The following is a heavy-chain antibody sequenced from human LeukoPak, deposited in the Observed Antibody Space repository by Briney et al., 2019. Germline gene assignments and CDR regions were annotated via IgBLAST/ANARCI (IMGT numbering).Heavy chain of an antibody. Sequence: ASVNVSCKASGYMFTGYYMHWVRQAPGQGLEWMGIIKPSGGSTSYAQKFQDRVTMTRDTSTSTVYMEVSSLRSEDTAVYYCARESPHTFYFDYWGQGTLVTVSS. V-gene: IGHV1-46*01. CDR3: ARESPHTFYFDY. J-gene: IGHJ4*02. D-gene: IGHD3-16*01. CDR2: IKPSGGST. CDR1: GYMFTGYY.